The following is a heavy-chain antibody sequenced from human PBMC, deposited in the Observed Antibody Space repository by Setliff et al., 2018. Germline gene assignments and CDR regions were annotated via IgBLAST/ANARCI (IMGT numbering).Heavy chain of an antibody. CDR1: GGFIRDYY. D-gene: IGHD1-26*01. V-gene: IGHV4-59*08. Sequence: PSETLSLTCTVSGGFIRDYYWNWIRQSPGKGLEWIGYIYYRGTTNYNSSLKSRVTISIDMSKNQFSLKLSFVTAADTAVYYCARHPSSGSYYGGSIFYFDDWGPGILVTVSS. J-gene: IGHJ4*02. CDR2: IYYRGTT. CDR3: ARHPSSGSYYGGSIFYFDD.